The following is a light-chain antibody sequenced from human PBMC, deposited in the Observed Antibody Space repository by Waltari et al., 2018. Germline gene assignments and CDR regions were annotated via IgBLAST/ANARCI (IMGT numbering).Light chain of an antibody. CDR2: WAS. CDR1: QSVLYSSNNKNY. CDR3: QQYYSTPQT. V-gene: IGKV4-1*01. Sequence: DIVMTQSPDSLAVSLGERASLNCKSSQSVLYSSNNKNYLAWYQHKPGQPPRLLIYWASTRESGVPDRFSGSGSGTDFTLTINSLQAEDVAVYYCQQYYSTPQTFGGGTKVEIK. J-gene: IGKJ4*01.